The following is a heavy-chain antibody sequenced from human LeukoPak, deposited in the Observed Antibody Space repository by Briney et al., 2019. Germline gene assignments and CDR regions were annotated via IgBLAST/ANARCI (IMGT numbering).Heavy chain of an antibody. CDR2: IGSRGATI. D-gene: IGHD3-10*01. CDR1: GFTFSNYE. CDR3: AVITMVRGVMGPFDY. V-gene: IGHV3-48*03. J-gene: IGHJ4*02. Sequence: GGSLRLSCAASGFTFSNYEMNWVRQAPGKGLDWVSYIGSRGATIYYADSVKGRFTISRDNAKNSLYLQMNSLRAEDTALYYCAVITMVRGVMGPFDYWGQGTLVTVSS.